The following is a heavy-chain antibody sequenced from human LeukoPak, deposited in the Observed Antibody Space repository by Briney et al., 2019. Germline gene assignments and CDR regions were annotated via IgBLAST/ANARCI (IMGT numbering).Heavy chain of an antibody. CDR2: IIPILGIA. V-gene: IGHV1-69*04. CDR1: GGTFSSYA. D-gene: IGHD6-13*01. Sequence: ASVKVSCKASGGTFSSYAISWVRQAPGQGLEWMGRIIPILGIANYAQKFQGRVTITADESTSTAYMEPSSLRSEDTAVYYCVGAAAGAFDPWGQGTLVTVSS. CDR3: VGAAAGAFDP. J-gene: IGHJ5*02.